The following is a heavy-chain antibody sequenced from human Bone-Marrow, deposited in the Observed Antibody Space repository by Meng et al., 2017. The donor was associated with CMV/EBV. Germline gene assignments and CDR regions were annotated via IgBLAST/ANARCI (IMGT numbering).Heavy chain of an antibody. CDR1: GGSFSGYY. D-gene: IGHD3-16*02. Sequence: SETLSLTCAVYGGSFSGYYWSWIRQPPGKGLEWIGEINHSGSTNYNPSLKSRVTISVDTSKNQFSLKLSSVTAADTAVYYCASYPPNYVWGSYRYTWFDPWGQGTLVTVSS. J-gene: IGHJ5*02. CDR3: ASYPPNYVWGSYRYTWFDP. V-gene: IGHV4-34*01. CDR2: INHSGST.